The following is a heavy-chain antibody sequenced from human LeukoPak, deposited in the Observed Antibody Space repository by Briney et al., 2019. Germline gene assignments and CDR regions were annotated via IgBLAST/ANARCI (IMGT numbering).Heavy chain of an antibody. CDR2: ISAYNGNT. D-gene: IGHD6-13*01. V-gene: IGHV1-18*01. J-gene: IGHJ4*02. Sequence: VASVTVSCTASGYTFTIYGISWVRQAPGQGLEWMGWISAYNGNTNYAQKLQGRVTMTTDTSTSTAYMELRSLRSDDTAVYYCARGLAGTAYYYWGQGTLVTVSS. CDR3: ARGLAGTAYYY. CDR1: GYTFTIYG.